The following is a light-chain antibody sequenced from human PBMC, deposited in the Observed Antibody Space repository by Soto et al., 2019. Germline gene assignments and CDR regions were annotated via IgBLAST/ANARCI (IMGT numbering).Light chain of an antibody. V-gene: IGKV1-39*01. Sequence: DIQMTQSPSSLSASVGDRVTITCRASQSINNYLNWYQQKSGSAPKLLIYAASKLQSGVPLRFRGSGSGTTYTLTIISLQPDDFATYYCQQSYNALSWTFGQGTKVEMK. J-gene: IGKJ1*01. CDR2: AAS. CDR3: QQSYNALSWT. CDR1: QSINNY.